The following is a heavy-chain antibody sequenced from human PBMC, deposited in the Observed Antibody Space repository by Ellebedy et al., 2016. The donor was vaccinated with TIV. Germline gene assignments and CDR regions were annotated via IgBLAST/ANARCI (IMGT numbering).Heavy chain of an antibody. CDR2: ISGNGGHT. D-gene: IGHD2-15*01. J-gene: IGHJ4*02. CDR3: AKFLGFCSGATCVIDY. V-gene: IGHV3-23*01. Sequence: PGGSLRLSCAASGFTFSSYAMSWVRQAPGKGLEWVSAISGNGGHTHYADSVKGRFTISRDNSKNTLYLQMNSLRAEDTAVYYCAKFLGFCSGATCVIDYWGQGTLVTVSS. CDR1: GFTFSSYA.